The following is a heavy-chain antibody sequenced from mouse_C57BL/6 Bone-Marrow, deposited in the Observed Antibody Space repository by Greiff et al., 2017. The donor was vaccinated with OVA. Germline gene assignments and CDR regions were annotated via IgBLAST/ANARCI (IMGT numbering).Heavy chain of an antibody. CDR3: AWLLRAMDY. CDR2: INPNNGGT. CDR1: GYTFTDYY. J-gene: IGHJ4*01. D-gene: IGHD2-3*01. V-gene: IGHV1-26*01. Sequence: EVQLQQSGPELVKPWASVKISCKASGYTFTDYYMNWVKQSHGKSLEWIGDINPNNGGTSYNQKFKGKATLTVDKSSSTAYMELRSLTSEDSAVYYCAWLLRAMDYWGQGTSVTVSS.